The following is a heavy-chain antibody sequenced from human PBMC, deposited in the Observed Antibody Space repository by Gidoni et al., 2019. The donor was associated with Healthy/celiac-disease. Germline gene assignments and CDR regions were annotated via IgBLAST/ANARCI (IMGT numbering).Heavy chain of an antibody. Sequence: EVQLLESGGGVVQPGGSLRLSCAASGFTFSSYALSWVRQAPGTGLEWVSAISGSGGSTSYADSVKGRFTISRDNSKNTLYLQMNSLRAEDTAVYYCAKDRAFGFDPWGQGTLVTVSS. V-gene: IGHV3-23*01. CDR3: AKDRAFGFDP. CDR1: GFTFSSYA. CDR2: ISGSGGST. D-gene: IGHD3-10*01. J-gene: IGHJ5*02.